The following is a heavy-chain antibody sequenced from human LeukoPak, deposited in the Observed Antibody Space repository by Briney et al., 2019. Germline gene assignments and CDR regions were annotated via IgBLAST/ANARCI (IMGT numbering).Heavy chain of an antibody. V-gene: IGHV1-18*01. CDR1: GYTFATYG. CDR2: ISANTGKT. CDR3: AKVAGDRMDY. Sequence: GASVKVSCKASGYTFATYGFCWVRQAPGRGLEWMGWISANTGKTDYAQRYQGRVTLTTDTSTSTAYMELRSVRPDDTAVYYCAKVAGDRMDYWGQGTLVTVSS. D-gene: IGHD6-13*01. J-gene: IGHJ4*02.